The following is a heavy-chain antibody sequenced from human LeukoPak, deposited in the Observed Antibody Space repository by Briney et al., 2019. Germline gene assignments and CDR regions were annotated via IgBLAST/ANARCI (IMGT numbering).Heavy chain of an antibody. CDR2: IYWDDDK. Sequence: SGPTLVNPTQTLTLTCTFSGFSLSTSGVGVGWIRQPPGKALEWLALIYWDDDKRYSPSLKSRLTITKDTSKNQVVLTMTNMDPVDTATYYCAHRPEIVVAGTPPPGYFDYWGQGTLVTVSS. CDR3: AHRPEIVVAGTPPPGYFDY. D-gene: IGHD2-2*01. V-gene: IGHV2-5*02. CDR1: GFSLSTSGVG. J-gene: IGHJ4*02.